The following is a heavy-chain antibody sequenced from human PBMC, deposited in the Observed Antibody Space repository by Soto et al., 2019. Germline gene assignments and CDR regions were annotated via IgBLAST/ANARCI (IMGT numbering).Heavy chain of an antibody. Sequence: SETLSLTCTVSGDSISSGDYYWSWIRQPPGKGLEWIGCIYYSGNTYYNPSLKRRFSISVDTSKNQFSLQLSSVTAADTAVYSCARDFKRSSSPPGPLKYWGLGTLVTVSS. CDR1: GDSISSGDYY. D-gene: IGHD6-13*01. CDR3: ARDFKRSSSPPGPLKY. CDR2: IYYSGNT. V-gene: IGHV4-30-4*01. J-gene: IGHJ4*02.